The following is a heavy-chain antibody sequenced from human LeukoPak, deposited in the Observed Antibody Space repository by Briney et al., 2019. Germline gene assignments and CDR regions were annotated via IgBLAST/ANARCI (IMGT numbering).Heavy chain of an antibody. Sequence: ASVNVSCKASGYTFTSYGISWVRQPPGQGLEWMGWISAYNGNTNYAQKLQGRVTMTTDTSTSTVYMELRSLRSDDTAVYYCARGSPPRRNYDSRGYYSYYFDYWGQGTLVTVSS. V-gene: IGHV1-18*01. CDR2: ISAYNGNT. CDR3: ARGSPPRRNYDSRGYYSYYFDY. J-gene: IGHJ4*02. D-gene: IGHD3-22*01. CDR1: GYTFTSYG.